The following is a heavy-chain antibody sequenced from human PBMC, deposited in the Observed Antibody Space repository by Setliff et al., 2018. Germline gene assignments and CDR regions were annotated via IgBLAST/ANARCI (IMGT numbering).Heavy chain of an antibody. CDR3: ARLRKSTPHWYFDL. Sequence: PSETLSLTCTVSGVSISSHYWSWVRQPPGKGLECIGDIYYTGSTKYNPSLWSRLTMSIDTSKKQFSLRLTSVSAADTAVYYSARLRKSTPHWYFDLWGRGTLVTVSS. CDR1: GVSISSHY. CDR2: IYYTGST. J-gene: IGHJ2*01. V-gene: IGHV4-59*11.